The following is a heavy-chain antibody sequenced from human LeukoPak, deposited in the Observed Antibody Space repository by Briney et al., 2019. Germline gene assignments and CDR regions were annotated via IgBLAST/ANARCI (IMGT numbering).Heavy chain of an antibody. Sequence: GGSLRLSCAASGFTFSDAWMTWVRQAPGKGLVWVGRIKSKIDGGTADNASPVNGRFTISRDDSKNTLYLQMNSLKTGDTAVYYCTTLNWNENVGCYYYMDVWGKGTTVTVSS. V-gene: IGHV3-15*01. CDR1: GFTFSDAW. J-gene: IGHJ6*03. D-gene: IGHD1-1*01. CDR3: TTLNWNENVGCYYYMDV. CDR2: IKSKIDGGTA.